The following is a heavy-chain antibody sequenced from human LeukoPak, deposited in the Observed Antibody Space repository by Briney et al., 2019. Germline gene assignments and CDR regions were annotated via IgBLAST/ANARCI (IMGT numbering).Heavy chain of an antibody. V-gene: IGHV4-59*12. CDR2: IYYSGST. J-gene: IGHJ3*02. D-gene: IGHD3-22*01. CDR3: ARERTENYYDSSGILPDAFDI. Sequence: PSETLSLTCTVSGGSISSYYWSWIRQPPGKGLEWIGYIYYSGSTNYNPSLKSRVTMSVDTSKNQFSLKLSSVTAADTAVYYCARERTENYYDSSGILPDAFDIWGQGTMVTVSS. CDR1: GGSISSYY.